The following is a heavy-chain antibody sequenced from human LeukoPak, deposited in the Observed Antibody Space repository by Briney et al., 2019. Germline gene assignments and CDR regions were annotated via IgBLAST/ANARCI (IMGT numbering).Heavy chain of an antibody. J-gene: IGHJ5*02. Sequence: ASVKLSCKASGYTFTSYGISWVRQAPGQGLEWMGWISAYNGNTNYAQKLQGRVTMTTDTSTNTAYMELRSLRSDDTALYYCANRGGYDSNWFDPWGQGALVTVSS. V-gene: IGHV1-18*01. CDR2: ISAYNGNT. CDR3: ANRGGYDSNWFDP. CDR1: GYTFTSYG. D-gene: IGHD5-12*01.